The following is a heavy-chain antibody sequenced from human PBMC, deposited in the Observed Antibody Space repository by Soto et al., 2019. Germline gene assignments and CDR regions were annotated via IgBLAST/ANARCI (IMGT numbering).Heavy chain of an antibody. V-gene: IGHV4-59*01. D-gene: IGHD3-9*01. CDR2: IYYSGST. CDR3: ARTNYDILRGAHFDY. CDR1: GGSISSYY. Sequence: SETLSLTCTVSGGSISSYYWSWIRQPPGKGLEWIGYIYYSGSTNYNPSLKSRVTISVDTSKNQFSLKLSSVTAADTAVYYCARTNYDILRGAHFDYWGQGTLVTVSS. J-gene: IGHJ4*02.